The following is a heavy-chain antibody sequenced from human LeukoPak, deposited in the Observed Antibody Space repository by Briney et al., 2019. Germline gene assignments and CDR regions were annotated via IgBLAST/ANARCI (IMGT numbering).Heavy chain of an antibody. CDR2: INHSGST. CDR1: GGSFSGYY. V-gene: IGHV4-34*01. CDR3: ARLKFYDSTGYSPGYYMDV. D-gene: IGHD3-22*01. J-gene: IGHJ6*03. Sequence: PSETLSLTCAVYGGSFSGYYWSWIRQPPGKGLEWIGEINHSGSTNYNPSLKSRVTISVDTSKNQFSLKLSSVTAADTAVYYCARLKFYDSTGYSPGYYMDVWGKGTAVTVSS.